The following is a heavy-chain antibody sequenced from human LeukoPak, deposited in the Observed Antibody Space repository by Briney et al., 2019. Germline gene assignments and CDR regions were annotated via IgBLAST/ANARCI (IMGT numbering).Heavy chain of an antibody. CDR3: ARSARDYAWFGP. V-gene: IGHV4-39*01. CDR1: GGSISSSSYY. J-gene: IGHJ5*02. Sequence: SETLSLTCTVSGGSISSSSYYWGWIRQPPGKGLEWIGSIYYSESTYNNPSLKSRVTISVDTSKNQFSLKLSSVTAADRAVYYCARSARDYAWFGPWGQGTLVTVSS. D-gene: IGHD4-17*01. CDR2: IYYSEST.